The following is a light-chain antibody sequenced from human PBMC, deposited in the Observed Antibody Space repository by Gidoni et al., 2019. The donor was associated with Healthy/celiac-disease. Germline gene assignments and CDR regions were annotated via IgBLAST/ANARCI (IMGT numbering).Light chain of an antibody. CDR2: GAS. CDR1: QSVSSSY. Sequence: DIVLTQSPGTLSLSPGERATLSCRASQSVSSSYLAWYLQKPGQAPRLLIYGASSRATGIPDRFSGSGSGTDFTLTISRLEPEDFAVYYCQQYGSPFTFGPGTKVDIK. CDR3: QQYGSPFT. J-gene: IGKJ3*01. V-gene: IGKV3-20*01.